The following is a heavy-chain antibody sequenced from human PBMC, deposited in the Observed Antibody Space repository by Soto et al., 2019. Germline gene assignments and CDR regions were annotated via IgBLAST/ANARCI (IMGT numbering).Heavy chain of an antibody. CDR2: IIPIFGTA. Sequence: QVQLVQSGAEVKKPGSSVKVSCKASGGTFSSYAISWVRQAPGQGLEWMVGIIPIFGTANYAQKFQGRVTITADESTSTAYMELSSLRSEDTAVYYCARTTLYYDSSGPWAYWYFDLWGRGTLVTVSS. CDR1: GGTFSSYA. CDR3: ARTTLYYDSSGPWAYWYFDL. V-gene: IGHV1-69*12. D-gene: IGHD3-22*01. J-gene: IGHJ2*01.